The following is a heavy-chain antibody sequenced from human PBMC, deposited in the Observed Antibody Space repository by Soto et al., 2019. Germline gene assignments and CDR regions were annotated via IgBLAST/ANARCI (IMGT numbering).Heavy chain of an antibody. D-gene: IGHD3-16*02. J-gene: IGHJ4*02. CDR2: ISYDGSNK. V-gene: IGHV3-30*18. CDR3: AKDAYVWGSYRYPDY. CDR1: GFTFSSYG. Sequence: QVQLVESGGGVVQPGRSLRLSCAASGFTFSSYGMHWVRQAPGKGLEWVAVISYDGSNKYYADSVKGRFTISRDNSKNTLYLQMNSLRAEDTAVYYCAKDAYVWGSYRYPDYWGQGTLVTVSS.